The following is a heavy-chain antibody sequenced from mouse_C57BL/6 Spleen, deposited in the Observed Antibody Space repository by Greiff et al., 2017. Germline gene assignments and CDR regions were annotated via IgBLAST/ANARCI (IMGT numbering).Heavy chain of an antibody. CDR1: GYSFTSYY. Sequence: VQLQESGPELVKPGASVKISCKASGYSFTSYYIHWVKQRPGQGLEWIGWIYPGSGNTKYNEKFKGKATLTADTSSSTAYMQLSSLTSEDSAVYYCARPLLRGAMDYWGQGTSVTVSS. J-gene: IGHJ4*01. CDR3: ARPLLRGAMDY. V-gene: IGHV1-66*01. CDR2: IYPGSGNT. D-gene: IGHD1-1*01.